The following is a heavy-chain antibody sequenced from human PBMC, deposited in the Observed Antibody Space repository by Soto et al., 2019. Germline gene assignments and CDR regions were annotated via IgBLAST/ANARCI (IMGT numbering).Heavy chain of an antibody. CDR3: ARNWFARAWANWFDP. J-gene: IGHJ5*02. V-gene: IGHV3-30-3*01. Sequence: LRLSCAASGFTFSSYAMHWVRQAPGKGLEWVAVISYDGSNKYYADSVKGRFTISRDDSKNTLYLQMNSLRAEDTAVYYCARNWFARAWANWFDPWGQGTLVTVSS. D-gene: IGHD3-10*01. CDR2: ISYDGSNK. CDR1: GFTFSSYA.